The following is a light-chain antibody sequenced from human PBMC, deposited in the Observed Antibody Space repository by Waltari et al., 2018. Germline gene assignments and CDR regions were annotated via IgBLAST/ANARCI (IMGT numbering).Light chain of an antibody. CDR1: LLADRY. V-gene: IGLV3-27*01. CDR3: YSAPANNQGI. J-gene: IGLJ2*01. Sequence: SYELTQPSSVSVSPGQTARITWSGDLLADRYVRWFQQKPGQAPRLLIYQDTERPSGIPERFSGSRSGTTVTLTISGAQADDEADFYCYSAPANNQGIFGGGTKLTVL. CDR2: QDT.